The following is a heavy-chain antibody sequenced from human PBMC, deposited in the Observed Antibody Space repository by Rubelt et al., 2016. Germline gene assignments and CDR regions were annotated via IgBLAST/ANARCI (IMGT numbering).Heavy chain of an antibody. J-gene: IGHJ4*02. Sequence: QVQLVQSGAEVKKPGASVKVSCKASGYTFTSYAMHWVRQAPGQRLEWMGWINAGNGNTKYSQQFQGRVTITRDTSASTAYMELSSLRSEDTAVYYCARGGLSELLWFGESRIDYWGQGTLVTVSS. CDR1: GYTFTSYA. CDR2: INAGNGNT. D-gene: IGHD3-10*01. CDR3: ARGGLSELLWFGESRIDY. V-gene: IGHV1-3*01.